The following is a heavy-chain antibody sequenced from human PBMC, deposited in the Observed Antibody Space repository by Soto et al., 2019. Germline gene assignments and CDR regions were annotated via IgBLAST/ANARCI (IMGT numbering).Heavy chain of an antibody. CDR1: EFTFSNYG. J-gene: IGHJ6*02. Sequence: QVQLVESGGGVVQPGRSLRLSCAASEFTFSNYGMHWVRQAPGKGLEWVAVILNDGSNRYHADSVKDRFTISRDNSKNTLYLQMISLRAEDTAVYYCARDDEYSGNGMDVWGQGTTVTVS. V-gene: IGHV3-33*01. D-gene: IGHD3-10*01. CDR2: ILNDGSNR. CDR3: ARDDEYSGNGMDV.